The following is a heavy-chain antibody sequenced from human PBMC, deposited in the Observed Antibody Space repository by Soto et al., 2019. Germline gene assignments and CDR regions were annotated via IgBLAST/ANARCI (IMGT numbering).Heavy chain of an antibody. D-gene: IGHD3-22*01. J-gene: IGHJ4*02. V-gene: IGHV3-23*01. CDR3: AKDESTGYVELY. Sequence: GGSLRLSCAASGLRLMNFAMNWVRQAPGKGLEWISTISGGGDSTYYADSVRGRFTVSRDDSKNTVYLQMNSLRAEDTALYYCAKDESTGYVELYWGLGTLVTVSS. CDR2: ISGGGDST. CDR1: GLRLMNFA.